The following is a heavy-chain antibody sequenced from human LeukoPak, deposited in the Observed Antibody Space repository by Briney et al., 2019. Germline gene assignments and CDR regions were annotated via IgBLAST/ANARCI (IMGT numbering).Heavy chain of an antibody. CDR3: ARVGLRIVVVPAAKYWFDP. V-gene: IGHV1-8*01. J-gene: IGHJ5*02. D-gene: IGHD2-2*01. Sequence: GASVKVSCKASGYTFTSYDINWVRQATEQGLEWMGWMNPNSGNTGYAQKFQGRVTMTRNTSISTAYMELSSLRSEDTAVYYCARVGLRIVVVPAAKYWFDPWGQGTLVTVSS. CDR2: MNPNSGNT. CDR1: GYTFTSYD.